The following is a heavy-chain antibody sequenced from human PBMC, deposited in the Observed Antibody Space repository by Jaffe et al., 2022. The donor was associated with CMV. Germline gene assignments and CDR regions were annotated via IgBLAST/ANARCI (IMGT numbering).Heavy chain of an antibody. D-gene: IGHD6-19*01. V-gene: IGHV3-9*01. CDR3: AKNTGYSSGWPDY. CDR2: ISWNSGSI. J-gene: IGHJ4*02. CDR1: GFTFDDYA. Sequence: EVQLVESGGGLVQPGRSLRLSCAASGFTFDDYAMHWVRQAPGKGLEWVSGISWNSGSIGYADSVKGRFTISRDNAKNSLYLQMNSLRAEDTALYYCAKNTGYSSGWPDYWGQGTLVTVSS.